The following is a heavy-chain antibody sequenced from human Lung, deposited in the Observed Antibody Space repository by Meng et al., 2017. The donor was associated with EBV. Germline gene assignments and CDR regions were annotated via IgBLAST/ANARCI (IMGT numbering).Heavy chain of an antibody. CDR2: IYYSGST. Sequence: QLQESAPGLVKPSETLSLPCTVSGGSISSYYWSWIRQPPGKGLEWIGYIYYSGSTNYNPSLKSRVTISVDTSKNQFSLKLSSVTAADTAVYYCARGFVKYTVTRVGNWFDPWGQGTLVTVSS. J-gene: IGHJ5*02. V-gene: IGHV4-59*12. CDR3: ARGFVKYTVTRVGNWFDP. D-gene: IGHD4-17*01. CDR1: GGSISSYY.